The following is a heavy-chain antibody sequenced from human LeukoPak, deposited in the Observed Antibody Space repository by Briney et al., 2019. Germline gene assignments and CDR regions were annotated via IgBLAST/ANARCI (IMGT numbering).Heavy chain of an antibody. CDR2: ISSNGGST. D-gene: IGHD6-19*01. V-gene: IGHV3-64D*06. CDR3: ALYSSGWYYY. CDR1: GFTFSNYA. J-gene: IGHJ4*02. Sequence: GGSLRLSCSASGFTFSNYAMHYVRQAPGKGLEYVSAISSNGGSTYYADSVKGRFTISRDNSKNTLYLQMSSLRAEDTAVYYCALYSSGWYYYWGEGTLVTVSS.